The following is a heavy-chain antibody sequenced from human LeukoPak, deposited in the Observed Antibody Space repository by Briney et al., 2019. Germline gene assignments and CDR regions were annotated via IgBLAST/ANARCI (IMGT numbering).Heavy chain of an antibody. CDR1: GGSFSGYY. Sequence: SETLSLTCAVYGGSFSGYYWSWIRQPPGKGLEWIGEINHSGSTNYNPSLKSRVTISVDTSKNQFSLKLSSVTAADTAVYYCASLNWNWGQGTLVTVSS. CDR2: INHSGST. J-gene: IGHJ4*02. CDR3: ASLNWN. V-gene: IGHV4-34*01. D-gene: IGHD1-20*01.